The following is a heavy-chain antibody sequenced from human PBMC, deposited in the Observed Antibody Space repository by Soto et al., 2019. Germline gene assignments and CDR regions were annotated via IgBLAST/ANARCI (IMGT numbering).Heavy chain of an antibody. CDR2: VSPENRNA. CDR1: GYTFTEHD. CDR3: EVTPGY. D-gene: IGHD2-21*02. Sequence: ASVKVSCKTSGYTFTEHDINWVRQAPEQGLEYMGWVSPENRNAGYAPQFRGRVSMTADTSINTVYLELTTLTSEDTAVYYCEVTPGYWGQGTMVTVSS. V-gene: IGHV1-8*01. J-gene: IGHJ4*02.